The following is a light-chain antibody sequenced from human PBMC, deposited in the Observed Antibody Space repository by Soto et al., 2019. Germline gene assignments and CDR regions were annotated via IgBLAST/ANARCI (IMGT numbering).Light chain of an antibody. Sequence: QSVLTQPPSASGTPGQRVTISCSGSTSNIGSDTVNWYQQHPGTAPKLLIYRNTQRPSGVPDRFSGSKSGASASLANRGLQSEDEADYYCASWYDSLDVVVFGGGTQLTVL. J-gene: IGLJ2*01. V-gene: IGLV1-44*01. CDR3: ASWYDSLDVVV. CDR1: TSNIGSDT. CDR2: RNT.